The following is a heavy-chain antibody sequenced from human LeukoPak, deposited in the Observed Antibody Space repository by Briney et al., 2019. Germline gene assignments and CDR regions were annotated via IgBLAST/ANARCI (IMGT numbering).Heavy chain of an antibody. Sequence: PGGSLRLSCAASGFTFDDYAMHWVRQAPGKGLEWVSGISGSGGHTYNADSVEGRFIISRDNSKNTVSLQLSSLRVEDTAVYFCAKDREDSAMISGVFDLWGRGTLVTVSS. V-gene: IGHV3-23*01. CDR2: ISGSGGHT. CDR1: GFTFDDYA. CDR3: AKDREDSAMISGVFDL. J-gene: IGHJ2*01. D-gene: IGHD5-18*01.